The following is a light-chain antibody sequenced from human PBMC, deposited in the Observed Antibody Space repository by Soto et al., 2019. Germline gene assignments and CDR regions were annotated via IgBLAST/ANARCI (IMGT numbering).Light chain of an antibody. Sequence: EIVLTQSPGTLSLSPGESTTLSCRASQSVGSSYLAWYQHKPGQAPRLLIYGASSRATGIPDRFSGSGSGTDFTLTISRLEPEDFAVYYCQQYGSSRLTFGGGTKVDI. CDR1: QSVGSSY. CDR3: QQYGSSRLT. CDR2: GAS. J-gene: IGKJ4*01. V-gene: IGKV3-20*01.